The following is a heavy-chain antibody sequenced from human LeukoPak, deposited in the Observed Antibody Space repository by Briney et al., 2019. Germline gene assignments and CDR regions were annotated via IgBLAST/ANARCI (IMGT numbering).Heavy chain of an antibody. CDR1: GGTFSRYA. CDR3: ARLVVPAARGDYYYYGMDV. J-gene: IGHJ6*04. Sequence: GASVKVSCKASGGTFSRYAISWVRQAPGQGLERMGGIIPIFGTPNYAQKFQGRVTITADKTTSTVYMDVSSLRSEDTGVYYCARLVVPAARGDYYYYGMDVWGKGTTVIVSS. V-gene: IGHV1-69*06. CDR2: IIPIFGTP. D-gene: IGHD2-2*01.